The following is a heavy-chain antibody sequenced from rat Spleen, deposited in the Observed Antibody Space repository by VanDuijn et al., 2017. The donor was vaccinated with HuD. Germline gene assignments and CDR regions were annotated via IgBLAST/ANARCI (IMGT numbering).Heavy chain of an antibody. CDR2: INPAGGDT. J-gene: IGHJ2*01. D-gene: IGHD1-12*02. CDR3: TREGYYDGTYYPYYFDN. Sequence: EVQLVETGGGLVQPGKSLKLSCVASGFTFSGYWMYWIRQTPGRGLEWVSSINPAGGDTYYPDSVKGRFTISRDNAENTVYLQMNSLRSEDTATYYCTREGYYDGTYYPYYFDNWGQGVMVTVSS. CDR1: GFTFSGYW. V-gene: IGHV5-58*01.